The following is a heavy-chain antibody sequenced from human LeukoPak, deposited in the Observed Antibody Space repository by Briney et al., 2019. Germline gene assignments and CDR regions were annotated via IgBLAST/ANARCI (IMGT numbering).Heavy chain of an antibody. Sequence: ASVKVSCKASGYTFIGYYMHWVRQAPGQGLEWMGWINPNSGGTNYAQKFQGRVTMTRDTSISTAYMELSRLRSDDTAVYYCARVRGYYDFWSGFLPDYWGQGTLVTVSS. J-gene: IGHJ4*02. CDR2: INPNSGGT. CDR1: GYTFIGYY. V-gene: IGHV1-2*02. D-gene: IGHD3-3*01. CDR3: ARVRGYYDFWSGFLPDY.